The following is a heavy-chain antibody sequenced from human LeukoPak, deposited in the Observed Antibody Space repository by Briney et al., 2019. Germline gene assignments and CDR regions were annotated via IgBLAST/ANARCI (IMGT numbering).Heavy chain of an antibody. Sequence: GGSLRLSCAASGFTFNTYNMNWVRQAPGKGLEWVSYISSSSSTMCYADSVKGRFTISRDNAKNSLYLQMNSLRAEDTAVYYCASQQYDWGQGTLVTVSS. CDR3: ASQQYD. J-gene: IGHJ4*02. V-gene: IGHV3-48*01. CDR2: ISSSSSTM. D-gene: IGHD2-2*01. CDR1: GFTFNTYN.